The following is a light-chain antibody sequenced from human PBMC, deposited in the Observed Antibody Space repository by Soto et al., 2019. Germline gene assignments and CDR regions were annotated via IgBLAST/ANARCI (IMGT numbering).Light chain of an antibody. Sequence: DLQMTQSPSSLSASVGDRVTITCQASQDISNYLNWYQQKPGKAPKLLIYDASNLETGVPSRFSGSGSGTDLTFTISSLQPEDIATYYCQQYDNLPVTFGPGTKVDIK. CDR2: DAS. CDR1: QDISNY. V-gene: IGKV1-33*01. J-gene: IGKJ3*01. CDR3: QQYDNLPVT.